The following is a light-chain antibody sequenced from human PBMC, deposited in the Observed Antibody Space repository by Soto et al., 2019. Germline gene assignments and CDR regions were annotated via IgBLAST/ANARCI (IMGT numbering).Light chain of an antibody. J-gene: IGKJ2*01. CDR1: QSLVYSDGNAY. Sequence: DVVMTQSPLSLPVTLGQPASISCRSSQSLVYSDGNAYLNWFHQRPGQSPRRLSYKVSYRDSGVTDRFRGSESGTDFTLKISRVEAEDVGVYYCMQGTHLPPYPVGQGTELEIK. CDR2: KVS. V-gene: IGKV2-30*01. CDR3: MQGTHLPPYP.